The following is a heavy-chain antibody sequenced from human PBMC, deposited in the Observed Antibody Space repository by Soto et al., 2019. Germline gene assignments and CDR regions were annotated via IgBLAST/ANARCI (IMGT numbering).Heavy chain of an antibody. V-gene: IGHV4-59*01. CDR1: GGSISSYY. CDR2: IYYSGST. D-gene: IGHD4-17*01. CDR3: ARANNGDSFDY. J-gene: IGHJ4*02. Sequence: SETLSLTGTVSGGSISSYYWSWIRQPPGKGLEWIGYIYYSGSTNYNPSLKSRVTISVDTSKNQFSLKLSSVTAADTAVYYCARANNGDSFDYWGQGTLVTV.